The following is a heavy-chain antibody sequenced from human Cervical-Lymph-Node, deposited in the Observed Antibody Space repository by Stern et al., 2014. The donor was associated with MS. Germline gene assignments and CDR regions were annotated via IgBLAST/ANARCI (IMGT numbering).Heavy chain of an antibody. Sequence: VQLVESGAEVKKPGSSVKVSCKASGGTFNSNTISWVRQAPGQGLEWMGGINPLFGTPNYAPKCQGSLTATADESTSTAYMDLSSLRSEDTAVYFCTRDQGGIAAYWGQGTLVTVSS. J-gene: IGHJ4*02. CDR2: INPLFGTP. CDR1: GGTFNSNT. CDR3: TRDQGGIAAY. D-gene: IGHD6-13*01. V-gene: IGHV1-69*01.